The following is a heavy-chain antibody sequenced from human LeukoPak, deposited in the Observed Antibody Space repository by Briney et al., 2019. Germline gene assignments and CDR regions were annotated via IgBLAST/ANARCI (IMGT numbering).Heavy chain of an antibody. CDR1: GFTFSSYG. D-gene: IGHD6-19*01. J-gene: IGHJ4*02. CDR2: ISYDGSNK. V-gene: IGHV3-30*03. Sequence: PGRSLRLSCAASGFTFSSYGMHWVRQAPGEGLEWVAVISYDGSNKYYADSVKGRFTISRDNSKNTLYLQMNSLRAEDTAVYYCARDSSGWYSLDYWGQGTLVTVS. CDR3: ARDSSGWYSLDY.